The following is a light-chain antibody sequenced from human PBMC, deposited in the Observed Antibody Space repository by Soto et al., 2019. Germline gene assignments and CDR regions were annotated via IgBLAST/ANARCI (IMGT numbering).Light chain of an antibody. CDR2: EVS. Sequence: QSALTQPPSASGSPGQSVTISCTGTSSDVGGYNYVSWYQQHPGKAPKLMIYEVSKRPSGVPDRFSGSKSGNTASLTVSGLQAEDEADYYCSSYAGSMYVFGGGTKLTVL. CDR3: SSYAGSMYV. V-gene: IGLV2-8*01. J-gene: IGLJ2*01. CDR1: SSDVGGYNY.